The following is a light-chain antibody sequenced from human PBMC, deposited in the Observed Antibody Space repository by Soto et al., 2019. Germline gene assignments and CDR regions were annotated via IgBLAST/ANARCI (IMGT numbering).Light chain of an antibody. CDR3: SSYTSSSNVV. CDR1: SSDVGGYNY. CDR2: DVT. V-gene: IGLV2-14*03. J-gene: IGLJ2*01. Sequence: QSALTQPASVSGSPGQSITISCTGTSSDVGGYNYVSWYQQHPGKAPKLMIYDVTNRPSRVSNRFSGSKSGNTASLTISGLQAEDEGDYYCSSYTSSSNVVFGGGTKLTVL.